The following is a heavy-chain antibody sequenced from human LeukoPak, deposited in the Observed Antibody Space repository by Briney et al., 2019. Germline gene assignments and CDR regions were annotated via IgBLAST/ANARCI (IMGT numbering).Heavy chain of an antibody. CDR1: GFTFSDSA. Sequence: GGSLKLSCAAYGFTFSDSAMHWDRPASGKGLEWLGRIRTQANNDATAYGASVKGRFIISRDDSRNTAYLQMNSLKTEDTAVYYCAGDYNSLTGLNYWGQGTLVTVSS. J-gene: IGHJ4*02. CDR3: AGDYNSLTGLNY. V-gene: IGHV3-73*01. CDR2: IRTQANNDAT. D-gene: IGHD3-9*01.